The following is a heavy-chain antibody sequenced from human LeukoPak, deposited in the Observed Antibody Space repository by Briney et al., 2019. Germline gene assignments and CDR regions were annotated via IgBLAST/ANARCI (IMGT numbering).Heavy chain of an antibody. CDR2: IYYSGST. CDR3: AREVDGSGDY. Sequence: PSETLSLTCTVSGGSISSYYWSWIRQPPGKGLEWIGYIYYSGSTNYNPSLKSRVTISVDTSKNQFSLKLSSVTAADTAVYYCAREVDGSGDYWGQGTLVTVSS. D-gene: IGHD3-10*01. V-gene: IGHV4-59*13. CDR1: GGSISSYY. J-gene: IGHJ4*02.